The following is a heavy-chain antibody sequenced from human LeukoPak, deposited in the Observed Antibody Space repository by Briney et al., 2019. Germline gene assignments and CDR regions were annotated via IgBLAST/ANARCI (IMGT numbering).Heavy chain of an antibody. V-gene: IGHV3-30*02. CDR3: AKEIVVVPAGGYYGMDV. D-gene: IGHD2-2*01. CDR1: GFTFSTYG. J-gene: IGHJ6*02. Sequence: GGSLRLSCAASGFTFSTYGMHWVRQAPGKGPEWVAFIRYDGSNKYYADSVKGRFTIPRDNSKHTLYLQMNSLRAEDTAVYYCAKEIVVVPAGGYYGMDVWGQGTTVTVSS. CDR2: IRYDGSNK.